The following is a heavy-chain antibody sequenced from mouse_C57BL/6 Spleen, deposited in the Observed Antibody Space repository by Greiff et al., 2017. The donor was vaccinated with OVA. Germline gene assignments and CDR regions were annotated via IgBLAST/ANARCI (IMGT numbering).Heavy chain of an antibody. CDR2: IYPGDGDT. V-gene: IGHV1-82*01. CDR3: ASKSDGDPYAMDY. CDR1: GYAFSSSW. J-gene: IGHJ4*01. D-gene: IGHD2-13*01. Sequence: QVQLQQSGPELVKPGASVKISCKASGYAFSSSWMNWVKQRPGKGLEWIGRIYPGDGDTNYNGKFKGKATLTADKSSSTAYMQLSSLTSEDSAVYFCASKSDGDPYAMDYWGQGTSDTVSS.